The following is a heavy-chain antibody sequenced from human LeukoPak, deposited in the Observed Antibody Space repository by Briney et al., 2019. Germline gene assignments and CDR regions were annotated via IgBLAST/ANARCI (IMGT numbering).Heavy chain of an antibody. V-gene: IGHV1-2*02. CDR2: INPNSGGT. D-gene: IGHD2-15*01. CDR3: VREGGNAFDI. CDR1: GYTFTGYY. Sequence: ASVKVSRKASGYTFTGYYMHWVRQAPRQGLEWMGWINPNSGGTNYAQKFQGRVTMTRDTSISTAYMELSRLRSDDTAVYYCVREGGNAFDIWGQGTMVTVSS. J-gene: IGHJ3*02.